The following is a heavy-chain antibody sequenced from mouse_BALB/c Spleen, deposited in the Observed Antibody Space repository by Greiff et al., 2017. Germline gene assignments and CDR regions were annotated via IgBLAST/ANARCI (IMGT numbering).Heavy chain of an antibody. Sequence: VQLQQSGPELVRPGVSVKISCKGSSYTFTDYAMHWVKQSHAKSLEWIGVISTYYGNTNYNQKFKGKATMTVDKSSSTAYMELARLTSEDSAVYYCASGYDAWFAYWGQGTLVTVSA. CDR1: SYTFTDYA. CDR2: ISTYYGNT. J-gene: IGHJ3*01. CDR3: ASGYDAWFAY. D-gene: IGHD2-2*01. V-gene: IGHV1-67*01.